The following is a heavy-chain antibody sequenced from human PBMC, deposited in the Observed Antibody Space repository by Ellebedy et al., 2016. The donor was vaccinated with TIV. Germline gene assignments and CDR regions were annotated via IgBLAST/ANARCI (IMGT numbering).Heavy chain of an antibody. D-gene: IGHD3-16*02. CDR2: IKSKTEGGTT. CDR3: VTERYDHVWGSYRPTYYHYIDV. CDR1: GSTFSKYG. J-gene: IGHJ6*03. Sequence: PGGSLRLSCAASGSTFSKYGMHWVRQAPGKGLEWVGRIKSKTEGGTTGYAAPVKGRFTISRDDSRNTLYLQMNSLKTEDTAVYYCVTERYDHVWGSYRPTYYHYIDVWGKGTTVTVSS. V-gene: IGHV3-15*01.